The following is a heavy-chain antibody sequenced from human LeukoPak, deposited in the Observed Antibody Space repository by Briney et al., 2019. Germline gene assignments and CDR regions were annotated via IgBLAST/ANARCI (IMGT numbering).Heavy chain of an antibody. Sequence: SETLSLTCTVSGGSISSYYWSWIRQPPGKGLEWIANIYHTGSTYYNPSLKSRVIISVDTSANQFSLKLNSVTAADTAVYYCARPIRSRDNNWFDPWGQGILVTVSS. D-gene: IGHD3-10*01. CDR3: ARPIRSRDNNWFDP. CDR2: IYHTGST. V-gene: IGHV4-59*04. CDR1: GGSISSYY. J-gene: IGHJ5*02.